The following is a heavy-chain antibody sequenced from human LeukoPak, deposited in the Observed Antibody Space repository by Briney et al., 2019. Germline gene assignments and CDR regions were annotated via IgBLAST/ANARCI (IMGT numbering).Heavy chain of an antibody. J-gene: IGHJ4*03. V-gene: IGHV4-39*07. CDR3: ARFLVATIFGTPRGYFDY. CDR2: IYYSGST. CDR1: GGSISSSSYY. D-gene: IGHD3-3*01. Sequence: SETLSLTCTVSGGSISSSSYYWGWIRQPPGKGLEWIGSIYYSGSTYYNPSLKSRVTISVDTSKNQFSLKLNSVTAADTAVYYCARFLVATIFGTPRGYFDYWGQGTLVTVSS.